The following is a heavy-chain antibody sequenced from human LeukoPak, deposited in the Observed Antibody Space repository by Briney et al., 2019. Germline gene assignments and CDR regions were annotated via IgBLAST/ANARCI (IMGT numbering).Heavy chain of an antibody. CDR1: GFTFSSYA. CDR2: ISYDGSNK. CDR3: ARVLWNY. J-gene: IGHJ4*02. Sequence: PGGSLRLSCAASGFTFSSYAMHWVRQAPGKGLEWVAVISYDGSNKYYADSVKGRFTISRDNSKNTLYLQMSSLRAEDTAVYYCARVLWNYWGQGTLVTVSS. D-gene: IGHD2-2*01. V-gene: IGHV3-30*04.